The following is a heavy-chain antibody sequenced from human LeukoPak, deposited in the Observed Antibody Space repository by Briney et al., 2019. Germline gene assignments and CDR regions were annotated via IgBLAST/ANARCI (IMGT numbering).Heavy chain of an antibody. CDR3: ARSSPLIAVAGNFDY. CDR2: TYYRSKWYN. V-gene: IGHV6-1*01. J-gene: IGHJ4*02. D-gene: IGHD6-19*01. CDR1: GDSVSSNSAA. Sequence: SQTLSLTCAFSGDSVSSNSAAWNWIRQSPSRGLEWLGRTYYRSKWYNDYAVSVKSRITINPDTSKNQFSLQLNSVTPEDTAVYYCARSSPLIAVAGNFDYWGQGTLVTVSS.